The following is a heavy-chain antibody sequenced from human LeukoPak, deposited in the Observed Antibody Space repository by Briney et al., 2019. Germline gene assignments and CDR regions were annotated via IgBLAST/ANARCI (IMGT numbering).Heavy chain of an antibody. J-gene: IGHJ4*02. D-gene: IGHD2-21*02. Sequence: ASVKVSCKASGYTFTSYYMHWVRQAPGQGLEWMGIINPSGGSTSYAQKFQGRVTMTRDTSTSTVYMELSSLRSEDTAVYYCAREENCGGDCNKFDHWGQGTLVTVSS. CDR3: AREENCGGDCNKFDH. V-gene: IGHV1-46*01. CDR2: INPSGGST. CDR1: GYTFTSYY.